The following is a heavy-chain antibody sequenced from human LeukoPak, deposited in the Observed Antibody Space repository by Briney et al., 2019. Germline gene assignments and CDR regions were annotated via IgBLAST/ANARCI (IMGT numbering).Heavy chain of an antibody. Sequence: ASVKVSCKASGYSFAKHGIAWVRQAPGQGLEWMGLISGDNGNTNYAQKLQDRVTMTRDTSTSTGYLELRSLTSDDTAVYYCARAGGRGSSWHSGGYDAFDIWGQGTMVTVSS. J-gene: IGHJ3*02. CDR1: GYSFAKHG. CDR2: ISGDNGNT. D-gene: IGHD6-13*01. V-gene: IGHV1-18*01. CDR3: ARAGGRGSSWHSGGYDAFDI.